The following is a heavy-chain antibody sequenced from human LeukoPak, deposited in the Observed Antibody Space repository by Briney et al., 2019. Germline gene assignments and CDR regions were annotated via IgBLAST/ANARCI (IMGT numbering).Heavy chain of an antibody. D-gene: IGHD6-13*01. Sequence: GGSLRLSCAASGFTFSSYAMSWVRQAPGKGLEWVANINQDGSKKYYVDSVKGRFTISRDNVKNSVYLQMNSLRAEDTAVYSCARAVAAADSYWGRGTLVTVSS. CDR2: INQDGSKK. J-gene: IGHJ4*02. V-gene: IGHV3-7*04. CDR3: ARAVAAADSY. CDR1: GFTFSSYA.